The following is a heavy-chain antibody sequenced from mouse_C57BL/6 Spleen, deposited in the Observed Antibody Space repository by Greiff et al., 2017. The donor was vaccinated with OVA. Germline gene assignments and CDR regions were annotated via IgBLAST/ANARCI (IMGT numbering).Heavy chain of an antibody. CDR3: AREAGGYPFAY. D-gene: IGHD2-2*01. CDR2: SRNKANDYTT. V-gene: IGHV7-1*01. CDR1: GFTFSDFY. J-gene: IGHJ3*01. Sequence: EVQLVESGGGLVQSGRSLRLSCATSGFTFSDFYMEWVRQAPGKGLEWIAASRNKANDYTTEYSASVKGRFIVSRDTSQSILYLQMNALRAEDTAIYYCAREAGGYPFAYWGQGTLVTVSA.